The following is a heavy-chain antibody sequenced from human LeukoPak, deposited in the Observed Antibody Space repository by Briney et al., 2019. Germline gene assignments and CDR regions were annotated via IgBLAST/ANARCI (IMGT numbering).Heavy chain of an antibody. Sequence: GASVKVSCTASGFIFTSYGFTWVRQAPGQGLEWMGGIIPIFGTANYAQKFQGRVTITADESTSTAYMELSSLRSEDTAVYYCARVDSDWGQGTLVTVFS. CDR2: IIPIFGTA. J-gene: IGHJ4*02. V-gene: IGHV1-69*13. CDR1: GFIFTSYG. CDR3: ARVDSD. D-gene: IGHD4-11*01.